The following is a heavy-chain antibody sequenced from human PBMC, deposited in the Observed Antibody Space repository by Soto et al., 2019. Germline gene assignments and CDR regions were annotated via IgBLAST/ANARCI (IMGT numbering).Heavy chain of an antibody. J-gene: IGHJ3*02. CDR2: IDPSDSYT. CDR1: GYSFANYW. V-gene: IGHV5-10-1*01. D-gene: IGHD3-22*01. Sequence: GESLKISCKGSGYSFANYWITWVRQVPGKGLEWVGRIDPSDSYTKYSPSFQGHVTISHDKSLSTAYLEWSSLKASDTDMYYCAMPYVYDGSGYSRDAFDIWGHGTLVTVSS. CDR3: AMPYVYDGSGYSRDAFDI.